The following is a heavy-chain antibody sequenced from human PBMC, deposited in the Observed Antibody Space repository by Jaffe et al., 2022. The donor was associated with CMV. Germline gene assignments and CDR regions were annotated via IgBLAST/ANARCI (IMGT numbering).Heavy chain of an antibody. CDR2: IYNNGNT. V-gene: IGHV4-4*07. J-gene: IGHJ4*02. CDR1: GGSISNYY. Sequence: QVQLQESGPGLVKPSETLSLTCTVSGGSISNYYWSWIRQPAGMGLEWIGRIYNNGNTNYNPSLKSRVTLSIDTSKNQVSLTLSSVTAADTAVYFCARGATDLGYWGQGTLVTVSS. CDR3: ARGATDLGY.